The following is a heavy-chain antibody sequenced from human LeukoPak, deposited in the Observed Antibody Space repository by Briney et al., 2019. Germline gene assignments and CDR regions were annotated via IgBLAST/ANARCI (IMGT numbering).Heavy chain of an antibody. CDR2: IYYSGGT. Sequence: SETLSLTCTVSGGSISSSSYYWGWIRQPPGKGLGWIGSIYYSGGTYYNPSLKSRVTISVDTSKNQFSLKLSSVTAADTAVYYCARGLAPGWGYYHYYMDVWGKGTTVTISS. J-gene: IGHJ6*03. V-gene: IGHV4-39*07. CDR1: GGSISSSSYY. CDR3: ARGLAPGWGYYHYYMDV. D-gene: IGHD6-19*01.